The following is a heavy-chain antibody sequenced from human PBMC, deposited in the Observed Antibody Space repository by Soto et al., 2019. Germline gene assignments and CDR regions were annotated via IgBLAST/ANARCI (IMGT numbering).Heavy chain of an antibody. CDR2: IIPIFGTA. CDR1: GGTFSNYA. Sequence: SVKVSCKASGGTFSNYAISWVRQAPGQGLEWMGGIIPIFGTANYAQKFQGRVTITADESTSTAYMELSSLRSEDTAVYYCARDVVTGCSSTSCAHPYYYYGMDVWGQGTTVTVSS. V-gene: IGHV1-69*13. D-gene: IGHD2-2*01. J-gene: IGHJ6*02. CDR3: ARDVVTGCSSTSCAHPYYYYGMDV.